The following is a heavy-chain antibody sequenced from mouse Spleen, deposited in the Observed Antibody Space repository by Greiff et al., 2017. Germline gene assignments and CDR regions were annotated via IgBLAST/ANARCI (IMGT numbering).Heavy chain of an antibody. Sequence: ESGPGLVKPSQSLSLTCSVTGYSITSGYYWNWIRQFPGNKLEWMGYISYDGSNNYNPSLKNRISITRDTSKNQFFLKLNSVTTEDTATYYCATLLLRAVYAMDYWGQGTSVTVSS. CDR2: ISYDGSN. CDR3: ATLLLRAVYAMDY. CDR1: GYSITSGYY. D-gene: IGHD1-1*01. V-gene: IGHV3-6*01. J-gene: IGHJ4*01.